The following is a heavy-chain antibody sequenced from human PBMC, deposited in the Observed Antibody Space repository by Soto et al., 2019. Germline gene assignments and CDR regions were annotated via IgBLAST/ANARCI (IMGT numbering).Heavy chain of an antibody. V-gene: IGHV3-53*01. D-gene: IGHD6-6*01. CDR3: ASSEYSSSSADY. Sequence: PWGSLRLSCAASGFTVGSNYMSWVRQAPGKGLEWVSVIYGGGSTYYADSVKGRFTISRDNSKNTLYLQMNSLRAEDTAVYYCASSEYSSSSADYWGQGTLVTVS. J-gene: IGHJ4*02. CDR2: IYGGGST. CDR1: GFTVGSNY.